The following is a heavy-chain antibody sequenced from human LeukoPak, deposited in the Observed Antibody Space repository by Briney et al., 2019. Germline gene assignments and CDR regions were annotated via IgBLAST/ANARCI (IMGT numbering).Heavy chain of an antibody. D-gene: IGHD6-13*01. CDR1: GFTLSDYS. J-gene: IGHJ1*01. CDR2: IKHDDSEK. CDR3: ATTLNIATPGHL. Sequence: GGSLRLSCAASGFTLSDYSMSWVRQAPGKGLEWVANIKHDDSEKYYVDSVKGRFTISRDNAKNSVYLQMNSLRAEDTAVYYCATTLNIATPGHLWGQGTLVTVSS. V-gene: IGHV3-7*01.